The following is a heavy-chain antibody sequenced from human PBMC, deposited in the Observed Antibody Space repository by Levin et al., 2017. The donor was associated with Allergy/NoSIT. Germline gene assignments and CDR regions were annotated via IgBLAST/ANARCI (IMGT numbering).Heavy chain of an antibody. D-gene: IGHD6-19*01. CDR2: INQIASEE. CDR3: ARVPQWLVWDP. Sequence: GGSLRLSCAASGFTFGSYWMSWVRQAPGRGLEWVATINQIASEEYYVDSVKGRFTISRDNAKNSLYLQMNSLRAEDTAIYYCARVPQWLVWDPWGRGTLVTVSS. V-gene: IGHV3-7*01. CDR1: GFTFGSYW. J-gene: IGHJ5*02.